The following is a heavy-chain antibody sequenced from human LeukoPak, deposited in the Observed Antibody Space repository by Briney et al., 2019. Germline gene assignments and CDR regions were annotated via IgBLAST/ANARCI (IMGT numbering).Heavy chain of an antibody. CDR1: GGSISSSRYY. V-gene: IGHV4-61*02. CDR2: IYTNGDP. J-gene: IGHJ6*03. D-gene: IGHD2-15*01. CDR3: ARAKYCSGATCYSSYYYYLDV. Sequence: SHTLSLTCTVSGGSISSSRYYGSWIRQPAGKRLERIGRIYTNGDPNYNPSLKSRVTISIDTSKNQFSLKLSSKTAADTAVYYCARAKYCSGATCYSSYYYYLDVWGKGTTVTVSS.